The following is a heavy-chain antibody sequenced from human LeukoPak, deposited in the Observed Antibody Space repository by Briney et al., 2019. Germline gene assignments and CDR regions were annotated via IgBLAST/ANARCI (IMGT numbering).Heavy chain of an antibody. CDR1: GYRFTSYW. CDR3: ARGGDDEDQPNDVTEI. CDR2: IDT. Sequence: GESLKISCKGSGYRFTSYWIGWVRQMPGKGLEGMGIIDTRYSPSFQGQVTISVDRSINTAYLQWRSLKASDTVIYYCARGGDDEDQPNDVTEIWGQGTLVSVSS. D-gene: IGHD1-1*01. J-gene: IGHJ4*02. V-gene: IGHV5-51*01.